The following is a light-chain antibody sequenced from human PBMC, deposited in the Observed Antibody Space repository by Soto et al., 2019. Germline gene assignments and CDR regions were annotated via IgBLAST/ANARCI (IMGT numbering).Light chain of an antibody. J-gene: IGKJ5*01. Sequence: DIVLTHSPGPLSLSPGERATLSCRASHSVTNNYLAWYQQKPGQAPRLLIYDASNRATGIPARFSGSGSGTDFTLTISSLEPEDFAVYYCQQRSNWPPITFGQGTRLEI. CDR1: HSVTNNY. CDR2: DAS. CDR3: QQRSNWPPIT. V-gene: IGKV3-11*01.